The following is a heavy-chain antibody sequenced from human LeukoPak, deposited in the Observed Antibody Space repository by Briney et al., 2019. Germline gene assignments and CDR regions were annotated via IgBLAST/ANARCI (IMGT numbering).Heavy chain of an antibody. V-gene: IGHV3-48*01. D-gene: IGHD5-18*01. Sequence: GGSLRLSCAASGFTFSSYSMNWVRQAPGKGLEWVSYISSSSSTIYYADSVKGRFTISRDNAKNSLYLQMNSLRAEDTAVYYCASGGDTAMVMGRLYMDVWGKGTTVTVSS. CDR2: ISSSSSTI. CDR1: GFTFSSYS. J-gene: IGHJ6*03. CDR3: ASGGDTAMVMGRLYMDV.